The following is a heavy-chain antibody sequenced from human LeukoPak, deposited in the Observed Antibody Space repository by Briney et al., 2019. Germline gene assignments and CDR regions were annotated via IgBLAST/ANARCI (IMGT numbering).Heavy chain of an antibody. J-gene: IGHJ4*02. CDR3: ARMSSYCDY. V-gene: IGHV3-7*01. D-gene: IGHD2-2*01. CDR2: IKPDGSEK. Sequence: GGSLRLFCVASGFTFSSHHINWVRQTPGKGLESVATIKPDGSEKYYVDSVKGRFTISRDNAKSSLYLQMNSLRAEDTGVYFCARMSSYCDYWGQGTLVTVSS. CDR1: GFTFSSHH.